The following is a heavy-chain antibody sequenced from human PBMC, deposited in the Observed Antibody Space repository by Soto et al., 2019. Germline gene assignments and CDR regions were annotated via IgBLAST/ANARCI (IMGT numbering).Heavy chain of an antibody. CDR3: ARALVNCGGDCYPYYFDY. V-gene: IGHV1-69*13. CDR2: IIPIFGTA. J-gene: IGHJ4*02. Sequence: SVKVSCKASGGTFSSYAISWVRQAPGQGLEWMGGIIPIFGTANYAQKFQGRVTITADESTSTAYMELSSLRSEDTAVYYCARALVNCGGDCYPYYFDYWGQGXLVTVYS. CDR1: GGTFSSYA. D-gene: IGHD2-21*02.